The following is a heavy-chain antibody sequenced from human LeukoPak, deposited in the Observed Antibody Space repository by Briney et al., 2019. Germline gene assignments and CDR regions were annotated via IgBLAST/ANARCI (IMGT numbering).Heavy chain of an antibody. D-gene: IGHD2-21*01. CDR1: GFTFSSYW. J-gene: IGHJ4*02. CDR3: ARVSDCGGDCYPGLFDS. CDR2: INSDGSST. Sequence: PGGSLRLSCAASGFTFSSYWMHWVRQAPGKGLVWVSRINSDGSSTSYADSVKGRFTISRDNAKNSLYLQMNSLRAEDTAVYYCARVSDCGGDCYPGLFDSWGQGTLVTVSS. V-gene: IGHV3-74*01.